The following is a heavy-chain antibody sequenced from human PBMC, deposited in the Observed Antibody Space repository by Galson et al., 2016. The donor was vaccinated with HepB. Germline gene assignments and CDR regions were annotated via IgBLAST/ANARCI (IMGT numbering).Heavy chain of an antibody. J-gene: IGHJ3*02. CDR2: ISAHNGNT. D-gene: IGHD1-1*01. V-gene: IGHV1-18*01. CDR3: ARDSWMTVKSSGNAFDI. CDR1: GYTFNTHG. Sequence: SVKVSCKASGYTFNTHGINWVRQAPGQGLEWMGWISAHNGNTNYAQKFRGRVAMTTDTSTNTAYMEFRSLRSDDTAVYYCARDSWMTVKSSGNAFDIWGQGTMVTVSS.